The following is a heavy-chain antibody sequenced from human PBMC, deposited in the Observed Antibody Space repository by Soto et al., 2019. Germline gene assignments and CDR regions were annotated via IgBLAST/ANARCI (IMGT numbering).Heavy chain of an antibody. CDR3: AREVGYCSSTSCPRPWGSFDP. J-gene: IGHJ5*02. CDR1: GGTFSSYA. CDR2: IIPIFGTA. V-gene: IGHV1-69*13. D-gene: IGHD2-2*01. Sequence: SLKVSCKASGGTFSSYAISWVRQAPGQGLEWMGGIIPIFGTANYAQKFQGRVTITADESTSTAYMELSSLRSEDTAVYYCAREVGYCSSTSCPRPWGSFDPWGQGTLVTVSS.